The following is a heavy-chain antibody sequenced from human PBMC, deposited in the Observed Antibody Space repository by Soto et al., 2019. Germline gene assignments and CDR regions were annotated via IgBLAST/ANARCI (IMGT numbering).Heavy chain of an antibody. D-gene: IGHD2-2*01. J-gene: IGHJ6*03. Sequence: EVQLLESGGGLVQPGRSLRLSCAASGFTFSSYSMSWVRLAPGKGLEWVSTISGSGTTTYYADSVKGRFTISRDNSKNTLYLQKNRLRAEDPAVYYCEKAGVLNVVPGSGHYYLDVWGKGATFNVS. V-gene: IGHV3-23*01. CDR1: GFTFSSYS. CDR3: EKAGVLNVVPGSGHYYLDV. CDR2: ISGSGTTT.